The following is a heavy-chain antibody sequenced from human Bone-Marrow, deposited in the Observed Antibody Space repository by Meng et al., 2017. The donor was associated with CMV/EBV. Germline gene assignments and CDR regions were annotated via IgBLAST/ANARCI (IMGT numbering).Heavy chain of an antibody. V-gene: IGHV3-21*01. CDR1: GFTFSSYS. J-gene: IGHJ6*02. D-gene: IGHD3-22*01. CDR2: VSSSSSYI. CDR3: ARGDDYYYSSGYLPIYYGMDV. Sequence: GESLKISCAASGFTFSSYSMNWVRQAPGKGLEWVSSVSSSSSYIYYADSLKGRFIISRDNAKNSLYLHTDSLSAEDTAVYYCARGDDYYYSSGYLPIYYGMDVWGQGTTVTVSS.